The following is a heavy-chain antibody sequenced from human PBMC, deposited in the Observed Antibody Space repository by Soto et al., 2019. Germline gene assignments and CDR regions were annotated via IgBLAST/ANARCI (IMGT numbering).Heavy chain of an antibody. D-gene: IGHD5-12*01. Sequence: EVQLLQSGGGLVQPGGSLRLSCAASGFTVTSYSMTRVRQTPGKGLEWVAAVNPGGYSTYYADSVKGRFTISRDNSNKTLYLQMNSLRAEDTAVYYCAKDLRAGSGYDFDYRDQGTLVTVSS. CDR1: GFTVTSYS. V-gene: IGHV3-23*01. J-gene: IGHJ4*02. CDR3: AKDLRAGSGYDFDY. CDR2: VNPGGYST.